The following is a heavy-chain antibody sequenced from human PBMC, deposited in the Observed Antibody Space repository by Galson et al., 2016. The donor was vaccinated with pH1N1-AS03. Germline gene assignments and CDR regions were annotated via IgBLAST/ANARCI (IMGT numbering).Heavy chain of an antibody. CDR2: ISVSGSDT. J-gene: IGHJ4*01. Sequence: SLRLSCAASGFTFSRSWMNWVRQAPGKGLEWVSGISVSGSDTYYVDSVKGRFTISRDNSKNTLFLQMDSLRAEDTALYYCTAGHYTNFWGQGTLVTVSS. V-gene: IGHV3-23*01. D-gene: IGHD3-3*01. CDR3: TAGHYTNF. CDR1: GFTFSRSW.